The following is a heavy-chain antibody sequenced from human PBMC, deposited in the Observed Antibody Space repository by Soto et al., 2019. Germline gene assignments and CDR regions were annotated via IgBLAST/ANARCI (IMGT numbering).Heavy chain of an antibody. CDR1: GFTFSSYA. Sequence: GGSLRLSCAASGFTFSSYAMSWVRQAPGKGLEWVSAISGSGGSTYYADSVKGRFTISRDNSKNTLYLQMNSLRAEDTAVYYCAKGLTTKYYYYYGMDVWGQGTTVTVSS. V-gene: IGHV3-23*01. CDR2: ISGSGGST. J-gene: IGHJ6*02. D-gene: IGHD1-1*01. CDR3: AKGLTTKYYYYYGMDV.